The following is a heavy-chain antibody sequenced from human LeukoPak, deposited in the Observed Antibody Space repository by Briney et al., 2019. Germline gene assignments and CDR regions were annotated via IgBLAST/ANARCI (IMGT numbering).Heavy chain of an antibody. J-gene: IGHJ4*02. CDR2: IYHSAST. Sequence: PSETLSLTCAVSGYSISSGYYWGWIRQPPGKGPEWIGNIYHSASTYYNPSLKSRVTISVDTSKNQFSLKLSSVTAADTAVYYCAGGAQPLDNWGQGTLVTVSS. CDR1: GYSISSGYY. CDR3: AGGAQPLDN. D-gene: IGHD1-1*01. V-gene: IGHV4-38-2*01.